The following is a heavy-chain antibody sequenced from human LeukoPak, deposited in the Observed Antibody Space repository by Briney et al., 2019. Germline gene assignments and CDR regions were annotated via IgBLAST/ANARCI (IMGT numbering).Heavy chain of an antibody. Sequence: GGSLRLSCAASRFTVGDAWMTWVRQAPGKGLEWVSRIKSKIDGGTTDYAAPVKGRFTISRDESNGTLYLQMNGLKTEDTAVYYCTADSIPDYGDSKGDAFDIWGQGTMVTVSS. J-gene: IGHJ3*02. CDR3: TADSIPDYGDSKGDAFDI. V-gene: IGHV3-15*01. CDR2: IKSKIDGGTT. D-gene: IGHD4-17*01. CDR1: RFTVGDAW.